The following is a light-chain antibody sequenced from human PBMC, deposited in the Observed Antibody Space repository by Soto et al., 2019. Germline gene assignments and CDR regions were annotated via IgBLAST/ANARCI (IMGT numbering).Light chain of an antibody. CDR2: GAS. J-gene: IGKJ5*01. Sequence: EIVLTQSPGTLSLSPGERGTLSCRASQSVSSNNLAWYQQKPGQAPRLLIHGASSRATGIPDRFSGSGSGTDFTLTISRLEPEDFVVYYCQQYGSSPLITFGQGTRLEIK. CDR3: QQYGSSPLIT. CDR1: QSVSSNN. V-gene: IGKV3-20*01.